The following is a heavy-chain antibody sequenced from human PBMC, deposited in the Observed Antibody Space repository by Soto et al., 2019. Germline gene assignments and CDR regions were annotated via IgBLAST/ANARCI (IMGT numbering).Heavy chain of an antibody. CDR3: ARVGAYGVSNSCHDY. CDR1: GYTFTNYG. D-gene: IGHD2-2*01. J-gene: IGHJ4*02. CDR2: ISAYNGNT. V-gene: IGHV1-18*01. Sequence: QVQLVQSGAEVKKPGASVKVSCKASGYTFTNYGISGVRQAPGQGLEWMGWISAYNGNTDYAQKLQGRVIMTTDTSTRTVYMELRSLRSDDTAVYSCARVGAYGVSNSCHDYCGQGTLVTVSA.